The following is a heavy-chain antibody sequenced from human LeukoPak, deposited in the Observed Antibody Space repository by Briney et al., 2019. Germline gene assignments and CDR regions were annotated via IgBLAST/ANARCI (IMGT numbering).Heavy chain of an antibody. D-gene: IGHD3-10*01. CDR2: ISKDGNNK. CDR3: ARPDDSQSFYRANHY. J-gene: IGHJ4*02. V-gene: IGHV3-30*03. CDR1: GFSFNSYH. Sequence: GRSLRLSCAASGFSFNSYHMHWVRGAPGKGLEWVAVISKDGNNKYYADSVKGRFTISRDNSNNTLSLQMNGLRLEDTAVYYCARPDDSQSFYRANHYWGRGTLVTVS.